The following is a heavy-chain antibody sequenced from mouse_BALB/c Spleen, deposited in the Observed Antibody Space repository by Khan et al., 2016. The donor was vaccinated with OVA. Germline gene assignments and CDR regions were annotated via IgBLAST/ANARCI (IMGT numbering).Heavy chain of an antibody. CDR3: ARSPTMITQFSY. CDR2: INPTTGYT. Sequence: QVQLQQSGAELAKPGASVKMSCKASGYTFTSYWMHWVKQRPGQGLEWIGFINPTTGYTEYNQKFKDKATLPADKSSSTAYMQLSSLTSEDSAVYYCARSPTMITQFSYWGQGTLVTVSA. CDR1: GYTFTSYW. V-gene: IGHV1-7*01. D-gene: IGHD2-4*01. J-gene: IGHJ3*01.